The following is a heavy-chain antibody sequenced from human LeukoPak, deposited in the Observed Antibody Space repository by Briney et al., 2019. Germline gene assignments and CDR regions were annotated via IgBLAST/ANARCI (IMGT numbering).Heavy chain of an antibody. CDR2: IGPGGSPK. CDR3: ASGRGMN. D-gene: IGHD3-16*01. J-gene: IGHJ4*02. CDR1: GFTFTFSSYG. Sequence: GESLRLSCAASGFTFTFSSYGMSWVRQVPGKGPEWVSYIGPGGSPKDYADSVKGRFTISRDNAKNSLYLQMNSLRAEDTAVYYCASGRGMNWGQGTLVTVSS. V-gene: IGHV3-48*01.